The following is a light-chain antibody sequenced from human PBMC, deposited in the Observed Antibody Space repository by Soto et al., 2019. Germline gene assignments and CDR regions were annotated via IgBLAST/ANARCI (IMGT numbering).Light chain of an antibody. V-gene: IGLV2-23*01. Sequence: QSALTQPASVSGSPGQSITISCTGTSSDVGSYNLVSWYQQHPGKAPKLMIYEDIERPSGVSNRFSGSKSGNTASLTISGLQTEDGADYYCCSYAGGTSVVFGGGTKLTVL. CDR3: CSYAGGTSVV. CDR1: SSDVGSYNL. J-gene: IGLJ2*01. CDR2: EDI.